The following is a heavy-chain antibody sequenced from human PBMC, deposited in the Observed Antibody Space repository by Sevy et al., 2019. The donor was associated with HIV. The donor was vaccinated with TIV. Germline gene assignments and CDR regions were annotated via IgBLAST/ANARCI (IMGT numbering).Heavy chain of an antibody. Sequence: GGSLRLSCAASGFTFSSYWMHWVRQAPGKGLVWVSRISSDRSSTNYADSVKGRFTISRDNAKNTLYLQMNSLGAEDTAVYYCARHRGGVVDYWGQGTLVTVSS. J-gene: IGHJ4*02. D-gene: IGHD3-16*01. CDR2: ISSDRSST. CDR1: GFTFSSYW. V-gene: IGHV3-74*01. CDR3: ARHRGGVVDY.